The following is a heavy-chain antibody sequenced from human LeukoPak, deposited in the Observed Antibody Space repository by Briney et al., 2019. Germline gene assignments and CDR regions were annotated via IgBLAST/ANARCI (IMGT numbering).Heavy chain of an antibody. V-gene: IGHV1-69*13. Sequence: SVKVSCKASGGTFSSYAISWVRQASGQGLEWMGGIIPIFGTANYAQKFQGRVTITADESTSTAYMELSSLRSEDTAVYYCARDRFRGRYYYYGMDVWGQGTTVTVSS. CDR1: GGTFSSYA. CDR2: IIPIFGTA. D-gene: IGHD3-10*01. J-gene: IGHJ6*02. CDR3: ARDRFRGRYYYYGMDV.